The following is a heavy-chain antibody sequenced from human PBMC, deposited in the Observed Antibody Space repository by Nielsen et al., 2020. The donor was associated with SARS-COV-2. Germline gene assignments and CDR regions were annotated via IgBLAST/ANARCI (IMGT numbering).Heavy chain of an antibody. CDR3: AKSAYSYGQGYFDY. Sequence: GGSLRLSCAASGFTFSSYAMHWVRQAPGKGLEYVSAISSNGGSTYYANSVKGRFTISRDNSKNTLYLQMNSLRAEDTAVYYCAKSAYSYGQGYFDYWGQGTLVTVSS. D-gene: IGHD5-18*01. J-gene: IGHJ4*02. CDR2: ISSNGGST. CDR1: GFTFSSYA. V-gene: IGHV3-64*01.